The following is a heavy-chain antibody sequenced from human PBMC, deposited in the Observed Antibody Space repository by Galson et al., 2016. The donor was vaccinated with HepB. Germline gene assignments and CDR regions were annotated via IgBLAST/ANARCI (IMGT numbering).Heavy chain of an antibody. CDR2: IYWDDDK. Sequence: PALVKPTQTLTLTCSFSGFSLRATAGSVGWIRQPPGKALEWLALIYWDDDKRYSPSLKSRLTITKDTSKNQVVLTMTNVDPVDTATYYSAHKKGAARRVRGFDFWGQGTLVTVSS. CDR1: GFSLRATAGS. CDR3: AHKKGAARRVRGFDF. J-gene: IGHJ4*02. V-gene: IGHV2-5*02. D-gene: IGHD6-6*01.